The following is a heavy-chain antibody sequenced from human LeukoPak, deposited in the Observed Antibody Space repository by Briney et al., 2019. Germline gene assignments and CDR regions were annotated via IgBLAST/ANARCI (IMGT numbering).Heavy chain of an antibody. Sequence: SGGSLRLSCAASGFTFSSYEMNWVRQAPGKGLEYVSAISSNGGSTYYANSVKGRFTISRDNSKNTLYLQMGSLRAEDMAVYYCARDTAARRSFSYYYYYYMDVWGKGTTVTVSS. CDR3: ARDTAARRSFSYYYYYYMDV. J-gene: IGHJ6*03. CDR2: ISSNGGST. V-gene: IGHV3-64*01. D-gene: IGHD6-6*01. CDR1: GFTFSSYE.